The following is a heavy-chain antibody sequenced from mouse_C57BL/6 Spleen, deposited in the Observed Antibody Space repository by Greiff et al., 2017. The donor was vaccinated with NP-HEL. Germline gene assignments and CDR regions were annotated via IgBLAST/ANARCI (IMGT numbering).Heavy chain of an antibody. CDR3: ASLLPYYCDY. CDR1: GYTFTSYW. D-gene: IGHD2-1*01. Sequence: VQLQQPGAELVKPGASVKLSCKASGYTFTSYWMHWVTQRPGQGLEWIGMIHPNSGSTNYNEKFKSKATLTVDKSSSTAYMQLSSLTSEDSAVYYCASLLPYYCDYWGQGTTLTVSS. CDR2: IHPNSGST. J-gene: IGHJ2*01. V-gene: IGHV1-64*01.